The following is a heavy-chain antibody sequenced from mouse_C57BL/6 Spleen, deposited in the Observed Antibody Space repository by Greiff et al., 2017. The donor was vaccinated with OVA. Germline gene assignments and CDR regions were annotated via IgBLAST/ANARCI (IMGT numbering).Heavy chain of an antibody. V-gene: IGHV1-59*01. CDR3: ARDSRTGDY. CDR1: GYTFTSYW. J-gene: IGHJ2*01. CDR2: IDPSDSYT. Sequence: QVHVKQPGAELVRPGTSVKLSCKASGYTFTSYWMHWVKQRPGQGLEWIGVIDPSDSYTNYNQKFKGKATLTVDTSSSTAYMQLSSLTSEDSAVYYCARDSRTGDYWGQGTTLTVSS.